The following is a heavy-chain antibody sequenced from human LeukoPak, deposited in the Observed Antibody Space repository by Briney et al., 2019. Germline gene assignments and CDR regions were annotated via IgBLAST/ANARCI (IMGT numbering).Heavy chain of an antibody. D-gene: IGHD4-17*01. V-gene: IGHV1-46*01. J-gene: IGHJ4*02. CDR1: GYTFTSYY. Sequence: ASVKVSCKASGYTFTSYYMHWVRQAPGQGLEWMGIINPSGGSTSYAQKFQGRVTMTRDTSTSTVYMELSGLRSEDTAVYYCARRNPSDYGGNSFDYWGQGTLVTVSS. CDR3: ARRNPSDYGGNSFDY. CDR2: INPSGGST.